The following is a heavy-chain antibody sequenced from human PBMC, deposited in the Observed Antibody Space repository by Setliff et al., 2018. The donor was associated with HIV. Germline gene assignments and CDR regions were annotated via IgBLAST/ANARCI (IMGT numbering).Heavy chain of an antibody. J-gene: IGHJ4*02. Sequence: KSSETLSLTCAVYGGSFSGYYWSWIRQPPGKGLEWIGEINHSGSTNYNPSLKSRVTISVDTSKNQFSLKLSSVTAADTAVYYCAREAVAGTRYFDYWGQGTLVTVSS. CDR2: INHSGST. D-gene: IGHD6-19*01. V-gene: IGHV4-34*01. CDR3: AREAVAGTRYFDY. CDR1: GGSFSGYY.